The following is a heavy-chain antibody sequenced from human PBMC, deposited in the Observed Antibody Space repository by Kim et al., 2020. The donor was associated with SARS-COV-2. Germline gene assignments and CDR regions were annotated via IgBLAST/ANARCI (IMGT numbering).Heavy chain of an antibody. V-gene: IGHV6-1*01. CDR3: ARSSYSSSWYYVNYFDY. CDR1: GDSVSSNSAA. Sequence: SQTLSLTCAISGDSVSSNSAAWNWIRQSPSRGLEWLGRTYYRSKWYNDYAVSVKSRITINPDTSKNQFSLQLNSVTPEDTAVYYCARSSYSSSWYYVNYFDYWGQGTLVTVSS. CDR2: TYYRSKWYN. D-gene: IGHD6-13*01. J-gene: IGHJ4*02.